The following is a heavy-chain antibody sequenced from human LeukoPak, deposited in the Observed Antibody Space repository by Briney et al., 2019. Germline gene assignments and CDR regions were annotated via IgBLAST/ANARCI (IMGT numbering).Heavy chain of an antibody. V-gene: IGHV5-51*01. D-gene: IGHD2-15*01. J-gene: IGHJ5*02. CDR1: GYSFTSYW. CDR3: ARSHTYCSGGSCYSGWFDP. Sequence: GESLKISCKGSGYSFTSYWIGWVRQMPGKGLEWMGIIYPGDSDTRYSPSFQGQVTISADKSISTAYLQWSSLKASDTAMYYYARSHTYCSGGSCYSGWFDPWGQGTLVTVSS. CDR2: IYPGDSDT.